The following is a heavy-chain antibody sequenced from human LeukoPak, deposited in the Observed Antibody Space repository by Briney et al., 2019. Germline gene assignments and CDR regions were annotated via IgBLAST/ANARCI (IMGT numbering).Heavy chain of an antibody. D-gene: IGHD2-2*01. CDR1: GYTFSDHY. CDR2: YSIKSNSYIT. V-gene: IGHV3-72*01. CDR3: ARYCSSTSCYLASPYGMNV. Sequence: PGGTLRLSRAASGYTFSDHYMHWVPHAPGKGLEWVGRYSIKSNSYITAYVASAKGRFTSSRVDLKSSLYLQMSSLKTEDTAVYYCARYCSSTSCYLASPYGMNVWAKGPRSPSPQ. J-gene: IGHJ6*04.